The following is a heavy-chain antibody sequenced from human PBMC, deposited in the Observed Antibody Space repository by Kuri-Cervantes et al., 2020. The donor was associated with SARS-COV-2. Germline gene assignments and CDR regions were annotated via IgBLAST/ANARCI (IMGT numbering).Heavy chain of an antibody. J-gene: IGHJ5*02. V-gene: IGHV1-8*02. D-gene: IGHD5-18*01. CDR2: INPNSGNT. CDR3: ARGPWLQLFQLPGHNWFDP. CDR1: GYTFTGYY. Sequence: ASVKVSCKASGYTFTGYYMHWVRQAPGQGLEWMGWINPNSGNTGYAQKFQGRVTMTRNTSVSTAYMELSSLRSEDTAVYYCARGPWLQLFQLPGHNWFDPWGQGTLVTVSS.